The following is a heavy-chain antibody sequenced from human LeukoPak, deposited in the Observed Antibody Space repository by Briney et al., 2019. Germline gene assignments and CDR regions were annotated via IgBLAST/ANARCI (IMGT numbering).Heavy chain of an antibody. CDR3: ARGPASYGDYGVDP. V-gene: IGHV1-8*01. Sequence: ASVKVSCKASGYTFTSYDINWVRQATGQGLEWMGWMNPNSGNAGYAQKFQGRVTMTRNTSISTAYMELSSLRSEGTTVYHWARGPASYGDYGVDPWGQGPLVTVSS. D-gene: IGHD4-17*01. J-gene: IGHJ5*02. CDR2: MNPNSGNA. CDR1: GYTFTSYD.